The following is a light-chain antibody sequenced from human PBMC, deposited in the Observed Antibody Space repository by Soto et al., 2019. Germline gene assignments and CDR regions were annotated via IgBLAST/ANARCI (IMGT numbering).Light chain of an antibody. CDR3: QHFNSYTIT. V-gene: IGKV1-13*02. J-gene: IGKJ5*01. Sequence: AIQLTQSPSSLSASVGDRVTITLRASQDISGALAWYQQKPGKAPKFLIYDVSTLESGVPSRFSGSSSGTDFTLTISSLQPVDFATYYCQHFNSYTITFGQGTRLEIK. CDR2: DVS. CDR1: QDISGA.